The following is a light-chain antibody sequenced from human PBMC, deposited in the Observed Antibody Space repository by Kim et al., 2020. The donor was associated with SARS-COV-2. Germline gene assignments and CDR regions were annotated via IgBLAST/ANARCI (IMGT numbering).Light chain of an antibody. CDR3: ATWDDSVSGWV. CDR1: SSNIGSNA. Sequence: GPSVTISCLGCSSNIGSNAVSWYRQLPGTAPKLLIDGYNQRASGVPDRFSGSKSGTSASLAISGLQSDDEADYYCATWDDSVSGWVFGGGTQLTVL. J-gene: IGLJ3*02. CDR2: GYN. V-gene: IGLV1-44*01.